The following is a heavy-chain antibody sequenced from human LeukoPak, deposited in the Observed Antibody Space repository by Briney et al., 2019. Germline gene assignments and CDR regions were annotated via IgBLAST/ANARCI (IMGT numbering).Heavy chain of an antibody. Sequence: ASVKVSCKASGYTFTSYDINWVRQATGQGLEWMGWMNPNSGNTGYAQKFQGRVTMTRNTSISTAYMELSSLRSEDTAVYYCARDLIAVAGTITAWGQGTLVTVSS. CDR2: MNPNSGNT. CDR3: ARDLIAVAGTITA. D-gene: IGHD6-13*01. CDR1: GYTFTSYD. J-gene: IGHJ4*02. V-gene: IGHV1-8*01.